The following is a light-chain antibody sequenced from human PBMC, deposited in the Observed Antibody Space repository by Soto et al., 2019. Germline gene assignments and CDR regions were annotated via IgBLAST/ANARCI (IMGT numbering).Light chain of an antibody. CDR1: QSILSSSNNKNS. J-gene: IGKJ5*01. CDR2: WAS. Sequence: DIVMTQSPDSLAVSLGERAIINCKSSQSILSSSNNKNSLAWYQQKPGQSPKLLIYWASTRESGVSDRFSVSGSGTDFTLTISSLQAEDVAVYYCQQYYSTPHFGQGTRLEIK. CDR3: QQYYSTPH. V-gene: IGKV4-1*01.